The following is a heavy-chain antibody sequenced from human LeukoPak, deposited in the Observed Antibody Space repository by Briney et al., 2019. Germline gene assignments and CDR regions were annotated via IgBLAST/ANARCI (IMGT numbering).Heavy chain of an antibody. Sequence: GGSLRLSCAASGFTFSSYAMHWVRQAPGKGLEWVAVISYDGSNKYYADSVKGRFTIPRDNSKNTLYLQMNSLRAEDTAVYYCARDRTPEYYDYVWGSYRTNWFDPWGQGTLVTVSS. CDR3: ARDRTPEYYDYVWGSYRTNWFDP. D-gene: IGHD3-16*02. CDR1: GFTFSSYA. CDR2: ISYDGSNK. J-gene: IGHJ5*02. V-gene: IGHV3-30-3*01.